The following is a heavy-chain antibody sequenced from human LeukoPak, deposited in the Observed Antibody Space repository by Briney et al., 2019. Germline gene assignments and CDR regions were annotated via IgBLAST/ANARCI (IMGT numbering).Heavy chain of an antibody. CDR2: IKQDGSEK. CDR1: GFTFSSYW. V-gene: IGHV3-7*01. CDR3: ARYSSSWTYYFDY. J-gene: IGHJ4*02. Sequence: RGSLRLSCAASGFTFSSYWMSWVRQAPGKGLEWVANIKQDGSEKYYVDSVKGRFTISRDNAKNSLYLQMNSLRAEDTAVYYCARYSSSWTYYFDYWGQGTLVTVSS. D-gene: IGHD6-13*01.